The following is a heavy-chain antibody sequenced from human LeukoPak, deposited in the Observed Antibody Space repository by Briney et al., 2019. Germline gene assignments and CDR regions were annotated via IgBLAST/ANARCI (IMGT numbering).Heavy chain of an antibody. CDR2: INPNSGGT. V-gene: IGHV1-2*02. J-gene: IGHJ4*02. Sequence: ASVKVSCKASGYTFTGYYMHWVRQAPGQGLEWMGWINPNSGGTNYAQKCQGRVTMTRDTSISTAYMELSRLRSDDTAVYYCATLLTSGYSSGWSAFDYWGQGTLVTVSS. D-gene: IGHD6-19*01. CDR3: ATLLTSGYSSGWSAFDY. CDR1: GYTFTGYY.